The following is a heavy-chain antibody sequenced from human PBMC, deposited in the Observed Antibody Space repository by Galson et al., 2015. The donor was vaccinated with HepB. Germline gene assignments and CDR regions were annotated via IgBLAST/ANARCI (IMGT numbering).Heavy chain of an antibody. D-gene: IGHD1-20*01. CDR3: ARDRGAQYNWKGLLDY. J-gene: IGHJ4*02. CDR2: INAGNGNT. Sequence: SVKVSCKASGYTFTSYAMHWVRQAPGQRLEWMGWINAGNGNTKYSQKFQGRVTITRDTSASTAYMELSSLRSEDTAVYYCARDRGAQYNWKGLLDYWGQGTLVTVSS. V-gene: IGHV1-3*01. CDR1: GYTFTSYA.